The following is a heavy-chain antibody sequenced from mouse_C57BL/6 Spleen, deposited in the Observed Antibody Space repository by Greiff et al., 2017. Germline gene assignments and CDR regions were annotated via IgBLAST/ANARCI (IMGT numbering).Heavy chain of an antibody. CDR3: ARGSYDYGAWFAY. D-gene: IGHD2-4*01. CDR1: GYTFPSYW. J-gene: IGHJ3*01. CDR2: IDPSDSEP. Sequence: QVQLQQPGAELVRPGSSVKLSSKASGYTFPSYWLHWVKQRPIQGLEGIGNIDPSDSEPHYNQKFTDKATLTVDKSSSTAYMQRSSLTSEDSAVYDCARGSYDYGAWFAYWGQGTLVSVSA. V-gene: IGHV1-52*01.